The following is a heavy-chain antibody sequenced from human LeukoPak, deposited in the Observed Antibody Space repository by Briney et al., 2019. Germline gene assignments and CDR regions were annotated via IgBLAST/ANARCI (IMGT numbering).Heavy chain of an antibody. CDR2: IIPIFGTA. J-gene: IGHJ4*02. Sequence: SVKVSCKASGGTFSSYAISWVRQAPGQGLEWMGGIIPIFGTANYAQKFQGRVTITTDESASTAYMELSSLRSEDTAVYYCARENYYDSSGYLYYFDYWGQGTLVTVSS. CDR1: GGTFSSYA. V-gene: IGHV1-69*05. CDR3: ARENYYDSSGYLYYFDY. D-gene: IGHD3-22*01.